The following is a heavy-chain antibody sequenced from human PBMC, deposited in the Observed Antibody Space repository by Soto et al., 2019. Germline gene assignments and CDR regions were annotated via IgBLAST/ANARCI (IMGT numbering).Heavy chain of an antibody. V-gene: IGHV1-3*01. CDR1: GYTFTSYA. CDR3: AREYCSGGSCYSRGVYYYYMDV. J-gene: IGHJ6*03. CDR2: INAGNGNT. Sequence: GASVKVSCKASGYTFTSYAMHWVRQAPGQRLEWMGWINAGNGNTKYSQKFQGRVTMTRNTSISTAYMELSSLRSEDTAVYYCAREYCSGGSCYSRGVYYYYMDVWGKGTTVTVSS. D-gene: IGHD2-15*01.